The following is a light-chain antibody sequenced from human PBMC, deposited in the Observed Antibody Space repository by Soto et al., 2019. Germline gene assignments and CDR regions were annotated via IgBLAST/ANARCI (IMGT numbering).Light chain of an antibody. V-gene: IGKV1-17*01. Sequence: DIQMTQSPSSLSASVGDRVTITCRASQGISNDLGWYQQKPRKAPNRLIYRASSLQSGVPSRFSGRGSGTEFTLTISRVNREDLATYYGLQYNSYSWTFRKGTKVESK. J-gene: IGKJ1*01. CDR3: LQYNSYSWT. CDR2: RAS. CDR1: QGISND.